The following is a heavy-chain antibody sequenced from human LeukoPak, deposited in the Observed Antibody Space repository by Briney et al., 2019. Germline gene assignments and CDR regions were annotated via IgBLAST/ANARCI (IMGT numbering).Heavy chain of an antibody. CDR1: GFTFSSYA. D-gene: IGHD2-15*01. CDR2: ISGSGGST. V-gene: IGHV3-23*01. J-gene: IGHJ4*02. CDR3: APLGCGGSCYRFDY. Sequence: PGGSQRLSCAASGFTFSSYAMSWVRQAPGKGLEWVSAISGSGGSTYYADSVKGRFTISRDNSKNTLYLQMNSLRAEDTAVYYCAPLGCGGSCYRFDYWGQGTLVTVSS.